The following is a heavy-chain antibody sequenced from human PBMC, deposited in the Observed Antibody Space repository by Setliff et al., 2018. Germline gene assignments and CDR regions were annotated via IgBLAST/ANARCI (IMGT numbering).Heavy chain of an antibody. CDR3: ARAAGYSSSWYHYYYGMDV. Sequence: KTSETLSLTCTVSGGSISRSSYNWGWIRQPPGKGLEWIGSIYYSGSTYYNPSLKSRVTISVDTSKNQFSLKLSSVTAADTAVYYCARAAGYSSSWYHYYYGMDVWGQGTTVTVS. V-gene: IGHV4-39*01. CDR2: IYYSGST. J-gene: IGHJ6*02. CDR1: GGSISRSSYN. D-gene: IGHD6-13*01.